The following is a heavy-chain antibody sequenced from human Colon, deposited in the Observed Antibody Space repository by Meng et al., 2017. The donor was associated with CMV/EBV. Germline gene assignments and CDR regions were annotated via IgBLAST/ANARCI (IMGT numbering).Heavy chain of an antibody. D-gene: IGHD1-1*01. V-gene: IGHV3-7*01. J-gene: IGHJ6*02. CDR3: VRYENLQHGMDV. CDR1: GFTFNTFW. Sequence: GESLKISCAASGFTFNTFWMTWVRQAPGKGLEWVANIKEDGRGQWYVDSVKGRFTISRDNARKSLYLQMNSLRAEDTAVYYCVRYENLQHGMDVWGQGTMVTVSS. CDR2: IKEDGRGQ.